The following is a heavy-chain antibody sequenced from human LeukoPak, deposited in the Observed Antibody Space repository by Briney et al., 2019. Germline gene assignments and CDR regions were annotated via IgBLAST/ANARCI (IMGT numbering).Heavy chain of an antibody. CDR3: ARDHAYSGSYRPYGMDV. J-gene: IGHJ6*02. CDR2: ISYDGSNK. Sequence: GRSLRLSCAASGLTFSSYAMHWVRQAPGKGLEWVAVISYDGSNKYYADSVKGRFTISGDNSKNTLYLQMNSLRAEDTAVYYCARDHAYSGSYRPYGMDVWGQGTLVTVSS. D-gene: IGHD1-26*01. CDR1: GLTFSSYA. V-gene: IGHV3-30-3*01.